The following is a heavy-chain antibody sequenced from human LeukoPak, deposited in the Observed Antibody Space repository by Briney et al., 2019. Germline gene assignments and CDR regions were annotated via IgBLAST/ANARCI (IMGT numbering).Heavy chain of an antibody. J-gene: IGHJ4*02. CDR2: INHSGST. V-gene: IGHV4-34*01. CDR3: ARDPYYYDSSGYYGGPTNDY. CDR1: GGSFSGYY. D-gene: IGHD3-22*01. Sequence: PSETLSLTCAVYGGSFSGYYWSWIRQPPGKGLEWIGEINHSGSTNYNPSLKSRVTISVDTSKIQFSLKLSSVTAADTAVYYCARDPYYYDSSGYYGGPTNDYWGQGTLVTVSS.